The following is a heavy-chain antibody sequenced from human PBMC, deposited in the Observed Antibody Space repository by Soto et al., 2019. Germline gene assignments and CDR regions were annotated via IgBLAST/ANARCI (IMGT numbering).Heavy chain of an antibody. CDR3: AREDVYCSSTSCPSPDYYYYGMDV. V-gene: IGHV1-3*01. CDR1: GYTFTSYT. Sequence: ASVKVSCKASGYTFTSYTMHWVRQAPGQSLEWMGWINAGNGNTKYSQKFQSRVTITRDTSASTAYMELSSLRSEDTAVYYCAREDVYCSSTSCPSPDYYYYGMDVWGQGTTVTVSS. J-gene: IGHJ6*02. CDR2: INAGNGNT. D-gene: IGHD2-2*01.